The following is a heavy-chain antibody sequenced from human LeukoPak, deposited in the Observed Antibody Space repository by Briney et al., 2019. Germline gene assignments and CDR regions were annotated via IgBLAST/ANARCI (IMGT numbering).Heavy chain of an antibody. Sequence: GGSRRLSCAAYGFTFSSFGMHWVRQLPGKGLEWVAATSYVGSDKYYADSVKGRFTISRDNSKNTLFLQMNSLRDEDTAVYYCAKGRDDMDVWGKGTTVTVSS. J-gene: IGHJ6*04. CDR1: GFTFSSFG. CDR3: AKGRDDMDV. CDR2: TSYVGSDK. V-gene: IGHV3-30*18.